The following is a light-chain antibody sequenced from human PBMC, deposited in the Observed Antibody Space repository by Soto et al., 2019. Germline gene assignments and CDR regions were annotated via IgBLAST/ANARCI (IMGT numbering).Light chain of an antibody. J-gene: IGKJ4*01. CDR2: SAS. CDR3: QQRSNWLT. CDR1: QSVRSSY. Sequence: EIVLTQSPGTLSLSPGERATLSCRASQSVRSSYLAWYQQKPGQAPRLLIYSASSRATGIPDRFSGSGSGTDFTLTISSLEPEDFAVYYCQQRSNWLTFGGGTKVDIK. V-gene: IGKV3D-20*02.